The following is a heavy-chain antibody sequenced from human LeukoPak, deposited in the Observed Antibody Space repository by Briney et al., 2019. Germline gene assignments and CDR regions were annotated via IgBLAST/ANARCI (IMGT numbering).Heavy chain of an antibody. CDR2: IIPIFGTA. CDR3: ARGASSFSNYVEGIYYMDV. J-gene: IGHJ6*03. D-gene: IGHD4-11*01. Sequence: ASVKVSCKASGGTFSSYAISWVRQAPGQGLEWMGGIIPIFGTANYAQKFQGRVTITADESTSTAYMELSSLRSEDTAVYYCARGASSFSNYVEGIYYMDVWGKGTTVTVSS. CDR1: GGTFSSYA. V-gene: IGHV1-69*13.